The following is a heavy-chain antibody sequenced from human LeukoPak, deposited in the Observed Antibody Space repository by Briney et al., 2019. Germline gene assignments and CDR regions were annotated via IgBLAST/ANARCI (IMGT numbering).Heavy chain of an antibody. Sequence: PGGSLRLSCAASGFTFSSYAMSWVRQAPGKGLECVSCISGSGGSTNYADSVKGRFTISRDNSKNTLYLQMNSLRAEDMAVYYCAKDRAVAAAGDYWGQGTLVTVSS. J-gene: IGHJ4*02. CDR1: GFTFSSYA. CDR2: ISGSGGST. V-gene: IGHV3-23*01. D-gene: IGHD6-13*01. CDR3: AKDRAVAAAGDY.